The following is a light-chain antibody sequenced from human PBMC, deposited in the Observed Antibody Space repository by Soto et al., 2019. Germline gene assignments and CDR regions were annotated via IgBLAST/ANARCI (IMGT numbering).Light chain of an antibody. Sequence: QSVLTQPPSVSAAPGQKVTISCSGFSSNIGNNYVSWYQQLPGAAPKLLIYDNAKRPSGIPERFSGTKSATSATLGITGLQTGDEADYHCATWDPSLGGAKFGGGTKLTVL. CDR3: ATWDPSLGGAK. J-gene: IGLJ3*02. CDR2: DNA. V-gene: IGLV1-51*01. CDR1: SSNIGNNY.